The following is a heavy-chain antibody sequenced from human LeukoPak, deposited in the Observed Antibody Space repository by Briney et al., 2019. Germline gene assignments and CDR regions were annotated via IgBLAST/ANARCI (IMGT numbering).Heavy chain of an antibody. CDR3: AKDYGGNHWFDY. CDR2: ISWDSGAI. J-gene: IGHJ4*02. CDR1: GFTFDGYA. V-gene: IGHV3-9*01. Sequence: GGSLRLSCAASGFTFDGYAMHSVRQAPGKGLEWVSGISWDSGAIGYADSVKGRFTISRDNAKNSLYLQMDSLRAEDTALYYCAKDYGGNHWFDYWGQGTLVTVSS. D-gene: IGHD4-23*01.